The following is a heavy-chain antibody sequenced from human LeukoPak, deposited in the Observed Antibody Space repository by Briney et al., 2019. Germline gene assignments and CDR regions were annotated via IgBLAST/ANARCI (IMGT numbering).Heavy chain of an antibody. CDR2: INTNTGNP. D-gene: IGHD2-15*01. J-gene: IGHJ6*02. CDR3: ARDKRYCSGGSCYSRYYYYGMDV. Sequence: GASVKVSCRASGYTFTSYAMNWVRQAPGQGLEWMGWINTNTGNPTCAQGFTGRFVFSLDTSVSTAYLQISSLKAEDTAVYYCARDKRYCSGGSCYSRYYYYGMDVWGQGTTVTVSS. V-gene: IGHV7-4-1*02. CDR1: GYTFTSYA.